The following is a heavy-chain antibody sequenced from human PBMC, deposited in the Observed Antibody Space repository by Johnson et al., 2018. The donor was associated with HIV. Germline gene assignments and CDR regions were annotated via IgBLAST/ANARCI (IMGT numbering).Heavy chain of an antibody. CDR3: ARESGHAFDI. CDR1: GFTVDDYD. D-gene: IGHD3-3*01. J-gene: IGHJ3*02. V-gene: IGHV3-23*04. Sequence: MLLVESGGGVVQPGRSLRLSCAASGFTVDDYDMHWVRQTPGKGLAWVSAISGSGGSTYYADSVKGRFTISRDNSTTTLYLQMNSLRAEYPAVYYCARESGHAFDIWGQVTMVTVSS. CDR2: ISGSGGST.